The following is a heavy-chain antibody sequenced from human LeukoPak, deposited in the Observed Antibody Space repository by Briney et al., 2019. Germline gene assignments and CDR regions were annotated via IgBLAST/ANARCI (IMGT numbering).Heavy chain of an antibody. J-gene: IGHJ4*02. Sequence: SETLSLTCTVSGGSMTSYYWSWIRQPPGKGLEWIGNIYYTGSTNYNPSIKSRVTMSVDSSKGQLSLKLTSLTAADSAVYYCARRSTLENFFDSWGQGTPVTVSS. CDR3: ARRSTLENFFDS. CDR1: GGSMTSYY. CDR2: IYYTGST. D-gene: IGHD6-6*01. V-gene: IGHV4-59*08.